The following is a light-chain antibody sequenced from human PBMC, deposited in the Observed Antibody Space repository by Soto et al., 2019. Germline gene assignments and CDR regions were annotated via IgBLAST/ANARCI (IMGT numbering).Light chain of an antibody. CDR3: QQYQIDWT. J-gene: IGKJ1*01. Sequence: DLQLAQSPSTLSASVGDRVSNTCRASQRVNTCLAWYQQKPGKAPTLLIYDASSLQSGVPSRFSGSGSGTEFTLTISSLQPDDFATYYCQQYQIDWTFGQGTKVDIK. V-gene: IGKV1-5*01. CDR1: QRVNTC. CDR2: DAS.